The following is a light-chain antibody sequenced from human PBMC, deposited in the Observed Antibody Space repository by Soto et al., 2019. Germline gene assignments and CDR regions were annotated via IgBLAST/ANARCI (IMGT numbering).Light chain of an antibody. CDR2: NVS. V-gene: IGLV2-14*01. CDR3: TSSTSGSLYV. Sequence: QSVMTQAASVSGSTGKSITISCTGTSSDVGGYNYVSWYQQFPGKVPKLLIYNVSNRPSGVSNRFSGSKSGNTASLTISGLQAEDEADYFCTSSTSGSLYVFGTGTKVTVL. J-gene: IGLJ1*01. CDR1: SSDVGGYNY.